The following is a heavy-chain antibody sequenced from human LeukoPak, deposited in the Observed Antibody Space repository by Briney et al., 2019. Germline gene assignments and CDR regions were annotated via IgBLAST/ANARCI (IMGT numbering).Heavy chain of an antibody. CDR3: ARDPSLTYGDYFFDY. J-gene: IGHJ4*02. D-gene: IGHD4-17*01. Sequence: ASVKVSCKASGYTFTGYYMLWVRQAPGQGLEWMGWINPNSGGTNYAQKFQGRVTMTRDTSISTAYMELSRLRSDDTAVYYCARDPSLTYGDYFFDYWGQGTLVTVSS. V-gene: IGHV1-2*02. CDR1: GYTFTGYY. CDR2: INPNSGGT.